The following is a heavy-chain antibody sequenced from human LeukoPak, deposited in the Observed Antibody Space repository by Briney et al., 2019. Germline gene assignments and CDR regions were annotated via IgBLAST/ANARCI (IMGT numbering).Heavy chain of an antibody. V-gene: IGHV3-66*01. CDR1: GFTVSNDY. CDR3: ARERRSSGYTYFDY. Sequence: GGSLRLSCVASGFTVSNDYMSWVRQAPVRGLEWVSVIYRGSTYYADSVNGRFTVSSDDSKNTLYLQMGSLRAEDMAVYYCARERRSSGYTYFDYWGQGTLVTVSS. D-gene: IGHD3-22*01. J-gene: IGHJ4*02. CDR2: IYRGST.